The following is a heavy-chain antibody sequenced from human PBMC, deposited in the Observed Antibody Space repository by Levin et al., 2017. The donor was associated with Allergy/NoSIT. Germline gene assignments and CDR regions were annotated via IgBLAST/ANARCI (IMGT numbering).Heavy chain of an antibody. Sequence: GGSLRLSCAASGFTFSDYPMSWVRQAPGKGLEWVSAISSGGHSTYYADSVKGRFTISRDNSKNTLSLQVSSLRADDTAVYYCAKEDVYCSGGSCYSVGFDIWGQGTMVTVSS. CDR1: GFTFSDYP. D-gene: IGHD2-15*01. CDR2: ISSGGHST. V-gene: IGHV3-23*01. CDR3: AKEDVYCSGGSCYSVGFDI. J-gene: IGHJ3*02.